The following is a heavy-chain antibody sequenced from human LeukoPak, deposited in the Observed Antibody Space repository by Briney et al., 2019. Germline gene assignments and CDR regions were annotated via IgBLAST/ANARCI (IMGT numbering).Heavy chain of an antibody. V-gene: IGHV4-59*01. CDR2: IYYSGST. CDR3: ARGVVRGVYNWFDP. J-gene: IGHJ5*02. CDR1: GGSISSYY. Sequence: PSETLSLTCTVSGGSISSYYWSWIRQPPGKGLEWIGYIYYSGSTNYNPSLKSRVTISVDTSKNQFSLKLSSVTAADTAVYYCARGVVRGVYNWFDPWGQGTLVTVSS. D-gene: IGHD3-10*01.